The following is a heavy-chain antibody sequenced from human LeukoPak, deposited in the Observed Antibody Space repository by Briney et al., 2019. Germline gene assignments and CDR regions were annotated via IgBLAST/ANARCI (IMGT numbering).Heavy chain of an antibody. CDR2: IYHSGST. CDR3: ARELGSGSYYKDYYYYYYMDV. CDR1: GYSISSGYY. V-gene: IGHV4-38-2*02. J-gene: IGHJ6*03. D-gene: IGHD3-10*01. Sequence: PSETLSLTCAVSGYSISSGYYWGWIRQPPGKGLEWIGSIYHSGSTYYNPSLKSRVTISVDTSKNQFSLKLSSVTAADTAVYYCARELGSGSYYKDYYYYYYMDVWGKGTTVTVSS.